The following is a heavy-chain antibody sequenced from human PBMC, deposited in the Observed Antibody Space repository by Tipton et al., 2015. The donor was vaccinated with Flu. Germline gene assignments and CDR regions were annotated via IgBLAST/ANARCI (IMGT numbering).Heavy chain of an antibody. D-gene: IGHD3-22*01. Sequence: TLSLTCTVSGGSISSSNYYWGWIRQPPGKGLAWIGNIYYSGSTYYNPSLKSRVTISVDTSKNQFSLKLSSVTAADTAVYYCARRDDNSGYYPFDYWGQGTLVTVSS. CDR3: ARRDDNSGYYPFDY. V-gene: IGHV4-39*01. CDR1: GGSISSSNYY. J-gene: IGHJ4*02. CDR2: IYYSGST.